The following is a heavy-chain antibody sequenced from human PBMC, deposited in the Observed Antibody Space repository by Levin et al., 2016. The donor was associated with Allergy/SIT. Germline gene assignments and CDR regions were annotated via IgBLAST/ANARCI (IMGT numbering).Heavy chain of an antibody. Sequence: WIRQPPGKGLEWIGYIYYSGSTNYNPSLKSRVTISVDTSKNQFSLKLSSVTAADTAVYYCARCPDIVVVPAAMNYYYGMDVWGQGTTVTVSS. CDR3: ARCPDIVVVPAAMNYYYGMDV. J-gene: IGHJ6*02. CDR2: IYYSGST. D-gene: IGHD2-2*01. V-gene: IGHV4-59*08.